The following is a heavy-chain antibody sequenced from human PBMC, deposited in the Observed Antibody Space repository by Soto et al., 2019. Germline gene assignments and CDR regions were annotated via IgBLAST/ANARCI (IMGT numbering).Heavy chain of an antibody. V-gene: IGHV6-1*01. D-gene: IGHD3-22*01. Sequence: SQTLSLTCAISGDSVSSNSAAWNWIRQSPSRGLEWLGRTYYRSKWYNDYAVSVKSRITINPDTSKNQFSLLLNSLTPVDMAVFYFARGKYDSSGYYQFDYWGQGTLVTVSS. CDR2: TYYRSKWYN. CDR1: GDSVSSNSAA. CDR3: ARGKYDSSGYYQFDY. J-gene: IGHJ4*02.